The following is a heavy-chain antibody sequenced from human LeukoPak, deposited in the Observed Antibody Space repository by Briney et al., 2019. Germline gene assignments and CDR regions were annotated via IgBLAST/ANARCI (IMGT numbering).Heavy chain of an antibody. V-gene: IGHV3-30*04. Sequence: GGSLTLSCPASGFTFSNSVMHWVRQPPAKGLEGVAVFSRDGTNRYYTGSVKGRFTISRDNSKNTLYLQMNSLRIEDTAIYYCATGKLDASGYDFMLPFWRQGTLVSVSS. CDR2: FSRDGTNR. CDR1: GFTFSNSV. D-gene: IGHD5-12*01. CDR3: ATGKLDASGYDFMLPF. J-gene: IGHJ4*02.